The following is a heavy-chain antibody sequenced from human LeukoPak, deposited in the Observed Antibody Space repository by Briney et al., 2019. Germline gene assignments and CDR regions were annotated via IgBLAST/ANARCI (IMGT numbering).Heavy chain of an antibody. V-gene: IGHV3-23*01. D-gene: IGHD3-3*01. CDR2: ISGSGGST. Sequence: PGGSLRLSCAASGFTFSSYSMNWVRQAPGKGLEWVSAISGSGGSTYYADSVKGRFTISRDNSKNTLYLQMNSLRAEDTAVYYCAKRPDFWSGYHDYWGQGTLVTVSS. CDR1: GFTFSSYS. J-gene: IGHJ4*02. CDR3: AKRPDFWSGYHDY.